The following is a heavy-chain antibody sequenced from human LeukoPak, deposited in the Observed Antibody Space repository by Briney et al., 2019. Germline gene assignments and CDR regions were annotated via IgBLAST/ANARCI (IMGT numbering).Heavy chain of an antibody. D-gene: IGHD2-15*01. Sequence: SSVKVSCKASGGTFSSYAISWVRQAPGQGLEWMGRIIPIFGTANYAQKLQGRVTMTTDTSTSTVYMDLRSLRSDDTAVYYCARDVGEGYCSGGSCSDYWGQGTLVTVSS. CDR1: GGTFSSYA. CDR2: IIPIFGTA. CDR3: ARDVGEGYCSGGSCSDY. J-gene: IGHJ4*02. V-gene: IGHV1-69*05.